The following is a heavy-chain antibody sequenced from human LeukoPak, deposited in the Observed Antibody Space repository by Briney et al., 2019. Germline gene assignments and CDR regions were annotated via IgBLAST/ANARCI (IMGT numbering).Heavy chain of an antibody. V-gene: IGHV4-39*01. J-gene: IGHJ5*02. D-gene: IGHD3-3*01. CDR3: ARLFFVIDT. CDR2: VHYSVST. CDR1: GDSISNSAYY. Sequence: PSETLSLTCTVSGDSISNSAYYWLWIRQPPGEGLECIGTVHYSVSTFYNPSLKSRVNISVDTSKNQFSLQLSSVTAADTAVYYCARLFFVIDTWGQGTLVTVSS.